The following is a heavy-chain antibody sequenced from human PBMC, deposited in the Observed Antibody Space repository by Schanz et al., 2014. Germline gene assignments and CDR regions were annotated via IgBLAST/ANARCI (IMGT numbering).Heavy chain of an antibody. CDR2: VHPGGST. CDR1: GFIVRSNY. CDR3: AASSGWHPSTDY. D-gene: IGHD6-19*01. J-gene: IGHJ4*02. Sequence: EVQLVESGGGLVQPGGSLRLSCAVSGFIVRSNYMTWVRQAPGKGLEWVSFVHPGGSTYYPDSVKGRFTISRDSSKSTLYLQMSSLRAEDTAVYYCAASSGWHPSTDYWGQGTLVTVSS. V-gene: IGHV3-66*01.